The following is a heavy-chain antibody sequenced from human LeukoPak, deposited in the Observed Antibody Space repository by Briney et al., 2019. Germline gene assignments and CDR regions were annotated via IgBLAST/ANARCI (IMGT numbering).Heavy chain of an antibody. CDR3: AKGPGGGAAYFDY. D-gene: IGHD6-13*01. CDR1: GFTFSSYG. J-gene: IGHJ4*02. V-gene: IGHV3-30*18. CDR2: ISYDGSNK. Sequence: GGSLRLSCAASGFTFSSYGMHWVRQAPGKGLEWMAVISYDGSNKYYADSVKGRFTISRDNSKNTLYLQMNSLRAEDTAVYYCAKGPGGGAAYFDYWGQGTLVTVST.